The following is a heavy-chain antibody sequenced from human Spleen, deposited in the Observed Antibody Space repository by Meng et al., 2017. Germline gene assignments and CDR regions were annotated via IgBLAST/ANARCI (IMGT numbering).Heavy chain of an antibody. D-gene: IGHD6-19*01. V-gene: IGHV4-39*01. J-gene: IGHJ5*02. Sequence: QVQLQESGPGLVKRSEALSLTCSVSGGSISTSGYYWGWIRQPPGKGLEWIGSIGHSGFTYYTPSLKSRVTVSIDTSKSQFSLMLTSVTAADTAMYYCVRSSGWVRTGFDPWGQGTLVTVSS. CDR3: VRSSGWVRTGFDP. CDR1: GGSISTSGYY. CDR2: IGHSGFT.